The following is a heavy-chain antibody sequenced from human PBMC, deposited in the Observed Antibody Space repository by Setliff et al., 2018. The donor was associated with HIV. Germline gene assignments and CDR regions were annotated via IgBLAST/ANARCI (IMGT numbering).Heavy chain of an antibody. D-gene: IGHD3-22*01. CDR1: GYTFSDYW. V-gene: IGHV5-51*01. CDR2: LYPTDSDT. Sequence: PGESLKISCKGSGYTFSDYWIGWVRQMPGKGLEWMGILYPTDSDTVYSPSFQGQVTMSADKSINTAYLQWSSLKASDTAMYFCARLAQYLDYSDTTNAFDIWGQGTVVTVSS. J-gene: IGHJ3*02. CDR3: ARLAQYLDYSDTTNAFDI.